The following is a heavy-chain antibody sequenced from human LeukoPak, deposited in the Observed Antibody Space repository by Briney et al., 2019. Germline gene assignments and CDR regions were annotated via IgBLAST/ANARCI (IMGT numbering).Heavy chain of an antibody. D-gene: IGHD3-3*01. J-gene: IGHJ5*02. CDR1: GAPIHSYY. V-gene: IGHV4-59*01. CDR2: IHDSGRT. CDR3: ARGFWYQGRFVWLDP. Sequence: SETLSLTCTVSGAPIHSYYWLWIRQSPGKALEWIGYIHDSGRTKYNPSLKSRVIISVDTSQSQWSLKMSSVTAADTAVYYCARGFWYQGRFVWLDPWGQGTLVTVPS.